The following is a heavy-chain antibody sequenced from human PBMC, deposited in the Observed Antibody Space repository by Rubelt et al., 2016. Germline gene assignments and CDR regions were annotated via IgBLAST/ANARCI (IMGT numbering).Heavy chain of an antibody. CDR1: GYTFTSYG. J-gene: IGHJ4*02. V-gene: IGHV1-18*01. Sequence: QVQLVQSGAEVKKPGASVKVSCTASGYTFTSYGISWVRQAPGQGLEWMGWISAYNGTTKYAQKRQARDNSTTDTSTGTAYMGLSGLGSDDTAVYYCARGISGGEYSSSWHFDYWGQGTLVTVSS. CDR3: ARGISGGEYSSSWHFDY. CDR2: ISAYNGTT. D-gene: IGHD6-13*01.